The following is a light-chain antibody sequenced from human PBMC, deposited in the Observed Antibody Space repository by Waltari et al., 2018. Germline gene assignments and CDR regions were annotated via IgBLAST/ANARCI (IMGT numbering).Light chain of an antibody. CDR3: QQYGSSPWT. CDR2: GAS. J-gene: IGKJ1*01. V-gene: IGKV3-20*01. Sequence: EKATPSCRASQSVTSSYLAWYQQKPGQAPRLLIYGASSRATGIPDRFSGSGSGTDFTLTISRLEPEDFAVYYCQQYGSSPWTFGQGTKVEIK. CDR1: QSVTSSY.